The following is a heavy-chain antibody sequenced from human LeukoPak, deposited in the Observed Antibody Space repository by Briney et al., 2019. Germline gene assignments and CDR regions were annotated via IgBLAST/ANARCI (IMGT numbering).Heavy chain of an antibody. D-gene: IGHD4-23*01. CDR2: INPNSGGT. V-gene: IGHV1-2*02. J-gene: IGHJ6*02. Sequence: ASVKVSCKASGYTFTGYYMHWVRQAPGQGLEWMGWINPNSGGTNYAQKFQGRVTMTRDTSISTAYMELSGLRSDDTAVYYCARDLITVVTPDGMDVWGQGTTVTVSS. CDR3: ARDLITVVTPDGMDV. CDR1: GYTFTGYY.